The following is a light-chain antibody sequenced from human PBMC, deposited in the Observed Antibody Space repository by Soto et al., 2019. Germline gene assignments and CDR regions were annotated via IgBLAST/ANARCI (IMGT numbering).Light chain of an antibody. CDR1: SSDVGSYNR. CDR3: SSYTSSSTLV. Sequence: QSALTQPPSVSGSPGQSVTISCTGTSSDVGSYNRVSWYQQPPGTAPKLMIYEVSNRPSGVPDRFSGSKSGNTASLTISGLHAEDEADYYCSSYTSSSTLVFGGWTKLTVL. J-gene: IGLJ2*01. V-gene: IGLV2-18*02. CDR2: EVS.